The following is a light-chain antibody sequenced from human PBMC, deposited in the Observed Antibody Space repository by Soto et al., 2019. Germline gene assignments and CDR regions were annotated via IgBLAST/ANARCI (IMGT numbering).Light chain of an antibody. CDR3: QSYDSSLSGRVV. J-gene: IGLJ2*01. Sequence: QSVLTQPPSVSGAPGQRVTISCTGSSSNIGAGYDVHWYQQLPGTAPKLLIYGNSNRPSGVPDRFSGSKSGTSASLAITGLQAEDEAEYYCQSYDSSLSGRVVFGGGTKVTVL. V-gene: IGLV1-40*01. CDR2: GNS. CDR1: SSNIGAGYD.